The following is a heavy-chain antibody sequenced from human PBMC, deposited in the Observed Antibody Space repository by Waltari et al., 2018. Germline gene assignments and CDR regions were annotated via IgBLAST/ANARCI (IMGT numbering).Heavy chain of an antibody. D-gene: IGHD2-21*01. Sequence: QVQLQESGPGLVKPSETLSLTCAVSGYSISSGYYWGWIRQPPGKGLEWIGSIYHSGSTYYNTSLRWQCTMSVDTSKNQVSLKRGLVTAADAAVYYCARDWGVVMVGAGYWGQGTLVTVSS. J-gene: IGHJ4*02. V-gene: IGHV4-38-2*02. CDR1: GYSISSGYY. CDR3: ARDWGVVMVGAGY. CDR2: IYHSGST.